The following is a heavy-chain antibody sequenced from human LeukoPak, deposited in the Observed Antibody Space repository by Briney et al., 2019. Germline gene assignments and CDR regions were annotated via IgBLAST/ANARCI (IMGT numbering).Heavy chain of an antibody. CDR1: GFTFSRFR. CDR2: LNGDGSKK. Sequence: PGGSLRLSCAASGFTFSRFRITWVRQAPGKGLEWVANLNGDGSKKTYVDSVKGRFTISRDNAKNSLYLQKSSLRADDTAVYYCATAPAAADSCWGQGTLVAVSS. V-gene: IGHV3-7*01. CDR3: ATAPAAADSC. D-gene: IGHD6-13*01. J-gene: IGHJ4*02.